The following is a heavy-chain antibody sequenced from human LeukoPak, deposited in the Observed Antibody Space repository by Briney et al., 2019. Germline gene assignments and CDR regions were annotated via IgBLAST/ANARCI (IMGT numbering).Heavy chain of an antibody. CDR3: ATSEQLDYAFDI. J-gene: IGHJ3*02. Sequence: ASVKVSCRASGYTFTSYDINWVRQATRQGLEWMGWMNPNSGNTGYAQKFQGRVTITADKSTSTAYMELYSLRSDDTAMYHCATSEQLDYAFDIWGQGTMVTVSS. CDR2: MNPNSGNT. D-gene: IGHD1/OR15-1a*01. V-gene: IGHV1-8*01. CDR1: GYTFTSYD.